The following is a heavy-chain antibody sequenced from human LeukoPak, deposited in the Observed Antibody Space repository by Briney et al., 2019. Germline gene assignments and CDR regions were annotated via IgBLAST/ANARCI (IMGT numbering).Heavy chain of an antibody. Sequence: GGSLRLSCAASGFTFSDYYMSWIRQAPGKGLEWVSYISSSGSTIYYTDSVKGRFTISRDNAKNSLYLQMNSLRAEDTAVYYCARGLAAAGHDAFDIWGQGTMVTVSS. D-gene: IGHD6-13*01. V-gene: IGHV3-11*01. J-gene: IGHJ3*02. CDR2: ISSSGSTI. CDR3: ARGLAAAGHDAFDI. CDR1: GFTFSDYY.